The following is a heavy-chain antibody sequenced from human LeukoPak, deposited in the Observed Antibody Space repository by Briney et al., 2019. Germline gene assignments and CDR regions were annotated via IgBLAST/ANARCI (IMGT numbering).Heavy chain of an antibody. V-gene: IGHV1-69*13. CDR2: IIPIFGTA. J-gene: IGHJ5*02. CDR1: GGTFGSYA. D-gene: IGHD6-13*01. Sequence: SVKVSCKASGGTFGSYAISWVRQAPGQGLEWMGGIIPIFGTANYAQKFQGRVTITADESTSTAYMKLSSLRSEDTAVYYCAKDSSSWHNWFDPWGQGTLVTVSS. CDR3: AKDSSSWHNWFDP.